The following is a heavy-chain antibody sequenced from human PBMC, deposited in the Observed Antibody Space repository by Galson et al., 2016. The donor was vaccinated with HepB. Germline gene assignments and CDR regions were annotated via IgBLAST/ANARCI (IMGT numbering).Heavy chain of an antibody. Sequence: SLRLSCAASGFTFSSYDMHWVRQAPGKGPEWVANIKQDGSEKYYVDSVKGRFTISRDNARKSLYLQMDSLRAEDTALYSCAGGYFWFGEGLSDFWGQGTLVTVSS. CDR1: GFTFSSYD. J-gene: IGHJ4*02. V-gene: IGHV3-7*03. CDR2: IKQDGSEK. CDR3: AGGYFWFGEGLSDF. D-gene: IGHD3-10*01.